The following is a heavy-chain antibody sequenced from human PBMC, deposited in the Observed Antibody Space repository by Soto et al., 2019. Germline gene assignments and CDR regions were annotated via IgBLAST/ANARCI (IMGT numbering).Heavy chain of an antibody. V-gene: IGHV1-69*01. CDR3: ALVLRYFEVNDAFDI. Sequence: QVQLVQSGAEVKKPGSSMKVSCKASGGTFSSYAISWVRQAPGQGLEWMGGIIPIFGTANYAQKFQGRVTITADESTSTADMELSSLRSEDTAVYYCALVLRYFEVNDAFDIWGQGTMVTVSS. CDR1: GGTFSSYA. CDR2: IIPIFGTA. J-gene: IGHJ3*02. D-gene: IGHD3-9*01.